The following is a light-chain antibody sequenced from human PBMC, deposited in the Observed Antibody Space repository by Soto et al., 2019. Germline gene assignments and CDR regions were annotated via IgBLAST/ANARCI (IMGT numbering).Light chain of an antibody. CDR2: DNN. Sequence: QSVLTQPPSLSAAPGQTVTISCSGGSSNIGNNYVSWYQQVAGTTPKLLIFDNNKRPSGIPDRFSGSKSGTSATLDIAGLQTGDAADYYCATWDSRLSSTVFGGGTKLTVL. CDR3: ATWDSRLSSTV. V-gene: IGLV1-51*01. CDR1: SSNIGNNY. J-gene: IGLJ3*02.